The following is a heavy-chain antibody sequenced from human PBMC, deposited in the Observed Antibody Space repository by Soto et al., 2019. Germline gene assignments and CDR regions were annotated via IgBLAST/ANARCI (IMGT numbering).Heavy chain of an antibody. CDR1: GGSISSTDYY. J-gene: IGHJ5*02. D-gene: IGHD2-8*01. Sequence: KPSETLSLTCTVSGGSISSTDYYWSWIRQSPGKGLEWIGYMYYTGSSYYNPSLKSRVAISIDMSKNQFSLKVTSVTAADTAVYYCASRYCPNGVSYRNWFDPWGQGTLVTVSS. CDR3: ASRYCPNGVSYRNWFDP. V-gene: IGHV4-30-4*01. CDR2: MYYTGSS.